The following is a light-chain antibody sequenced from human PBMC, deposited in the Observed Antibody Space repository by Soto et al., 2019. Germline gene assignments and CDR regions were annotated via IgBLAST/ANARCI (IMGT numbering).Light chain of an antibody. CDR2: DIS. CDR3: QQRSNWPPEVT. V-gene: IGKV3-11*01. CDR1: QSVSSY. Sequence: ETVLTQSPATLSLSPVARATLSCRASQSVSSYLAWYQQKPGQAPRLLIYDISTRATGIPARFSGSGSGTDFTLTISSLEPDDFAIYYCQQRSNWPPEVTFGQGTKVDIK. J-gene: IGKJ1*01.